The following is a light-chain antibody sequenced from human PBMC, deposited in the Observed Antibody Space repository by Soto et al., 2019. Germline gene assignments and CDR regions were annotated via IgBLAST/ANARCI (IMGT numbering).Light chain of an antibody. V-gene: IGLV8-61*01. CDR3: VLYMGSGIWV. Sequence: QTVVTQEPSFSVSPGRTVTLTCGLSSGSVSTSYYPSWYQQTPGQAPRTLIYSTNTRSSGVPDRFSGSILGNKAALTITGAHADDESDYYCVLYMGSGIWVFGGGTKL. J-gene: IGLJ3*02. CDR1: SGSVSTSYY. CDR2: STN.